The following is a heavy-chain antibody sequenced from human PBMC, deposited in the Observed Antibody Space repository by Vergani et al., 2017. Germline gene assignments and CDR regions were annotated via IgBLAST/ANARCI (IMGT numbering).Heavy chain of an antibody. CDR3: TTSVEMATIWDGGERCR. J-gene: IGHJ4*02. CDR1: GFTFSNAW. V-gene: IGHV3-15*01. CDR2: IKSKNDGGTT. D-gene: IGHD5-24*01. Sequence: EVQLVESGGGLVKPGGSLRLSFAASGFTFSNAWISWVRQAPGKGLEWVVRIKSKNDGGTTNYAAPVKGRFTISRDDSKNTLYVQMNSQKTEDTAVYYCTTSVEMATIWDGGERCRWGQGTLVTVSS.